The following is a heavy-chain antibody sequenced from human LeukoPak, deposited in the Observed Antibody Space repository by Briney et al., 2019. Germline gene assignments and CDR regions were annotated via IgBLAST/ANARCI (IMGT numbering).Heavy chain of an antibody. CDR1: GFTFSNYA. Sequence: PGRSLRLSCAASGFTFSNYAMHWVRQAPGKGLEWVAVISYDGSNKDYADSVKGRFTISRDNSRNTLSLQMNSLRPEDTAVYYCAKDLLYYGPGTYYNAAEYFQFWGQGTQVTVSS. CDR3: AKDLLYYGPGTYYNAAEYFQF. CDR2: ISYDGSNK. J-gene: IGHJ1*01. V-gene: IGHV3-30*18. D-gene: IGHD3-10*01.